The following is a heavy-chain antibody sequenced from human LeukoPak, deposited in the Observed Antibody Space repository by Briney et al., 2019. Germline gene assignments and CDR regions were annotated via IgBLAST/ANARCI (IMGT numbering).Heavy chain of an antibody. V-gene: IGHV3-23*01. Sequence: GGSLRLSCAASGFTFSSYAMSWVRQAPGKGLEWVSAISGSGGSTYYADSVKGRFTISRDNSKNTLYLQMNSLRAEDTAVYYCAREVPAAISGPKGYFDYWGQGTLVTVSS. CDR3: AREVPAAISGPKGYFDY. D-gene: IGHD2-2*01. CDR2: ISGSGGST. J-gene: IGHJ4*02. CDR1: GFTFSSYA.